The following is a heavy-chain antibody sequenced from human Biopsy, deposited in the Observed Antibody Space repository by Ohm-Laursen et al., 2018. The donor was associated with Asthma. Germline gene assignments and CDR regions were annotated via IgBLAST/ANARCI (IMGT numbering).Heavy chain of an antibody. D-gene: IGHD4-17*01. V-gene: IGHV1-69*01. CDR2: IIPIFDTP. CDR3: VTSGGDYGYFGLDV. J-gene: IGHJ6*02. CDR1: GGTFSRYA. Sequence: SSVKVSCKASGGTFSRYAISWVRQAPGQGLEWMGGIIPIFDTPNYAQKFQGRVTITADESTTTAYMELSSLRSGDTAVYYCVTSGGDYGYFGLDVWGQGTTVTVSS.